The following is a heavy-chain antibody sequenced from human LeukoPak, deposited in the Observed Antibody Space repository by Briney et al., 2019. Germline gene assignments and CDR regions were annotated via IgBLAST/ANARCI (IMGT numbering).Heavy chain of an antibody. V-gene: IGHV3-30*02. Sequence: GGSLRLSCAASGFTFSSYGMHWVRQAPGKGLEWVAFIRYDGSNKYYADSVKGRFTISRDNSKNTLYLQMNSLRAEDTAVYYCAKDIRTYEYYDFWSGYSCGYWGQGTLVTVSS. CDR3: AKDIRTYEYYDFWSGYSCGY. J-gene: IGHJ4*02. CDR1: GFTFSSYG. D-gene: IGHD3-3*01. CDR2: IRYDGSNK.